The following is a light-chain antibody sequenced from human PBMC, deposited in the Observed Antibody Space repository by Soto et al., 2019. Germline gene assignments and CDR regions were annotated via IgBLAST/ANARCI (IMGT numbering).Light chain of an antibody. CDR2: VNSDGRH. V-gene: IGLV4-69*01. CDR3: QTWGTGIHWV. CDR1: SGHSSYA. Sequence: QLVLTQSPSVSASLGASVKLTCTLRSGHSSYAIAWHQQQPEKGPRYLMKVNSDGRHSKGDGIPDRFSGSSSGAERYLTISSLQSEDEADYYCQTWGTGIHWVFGGGTKLTVL. J-gene: IGLJ3*02.